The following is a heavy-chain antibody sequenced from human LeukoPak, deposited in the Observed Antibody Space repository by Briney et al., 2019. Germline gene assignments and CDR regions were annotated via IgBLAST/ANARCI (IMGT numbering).Heavy chain of an antibody. J-gene: IGHJ1*01. D-gene: IGHD2-15*01. CDR2: YDPEDGKT. CDR3: AIESFHCMGGSCYIRGYFQH. Sequence: GASVKVSCKLSGDTLSELAMHWVRQAPGKGLEWMGGYDPEDGKTIYAQNFQGRVTMTEDTATDTAYMELSSLRSEDTAVYYCAIESFHCMGGSCYIRGYFQHWGQGTLVTVSS. CDR1: GDTLSELA. V-gene: IGHV1-24*01.